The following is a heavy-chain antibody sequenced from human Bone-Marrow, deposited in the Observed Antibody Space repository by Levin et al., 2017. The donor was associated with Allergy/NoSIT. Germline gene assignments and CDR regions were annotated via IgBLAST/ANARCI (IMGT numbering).Heavy chain of an antibody. CDR3: VRTPGAIVVTPYFDY. CDR2: ISGSGDNT. D-gene: IGHD2-21*01. J-gene: IGHJ4*02. V-gene: IGHV3-23*01. Sequence: GESLKISCAASGFRFSDYVMNWVRQAPGKGLEWVSVISGSGDNTYYADSVKGRFTISRDSSKNTLYLQMNSLSAEDTAIYYCVRTPGAIVVTPYFDYWGQGTLVTVSS. CDR1: GFRFSDYV.